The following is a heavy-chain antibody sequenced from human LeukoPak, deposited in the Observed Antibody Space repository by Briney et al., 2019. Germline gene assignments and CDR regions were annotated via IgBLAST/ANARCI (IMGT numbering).Heavy chain of an antibody. D-gene: IGHD1-26*01. Sequence: GGSLRLSCAASGFTFSTFAMIWVRQPPGKGLEWVSSIFPSGGEIHYADSVRGRFTISRDNAKNTLYLQMNSLRAEDTAVYYCVRLSWELGDGGVTWGQGTLVTVSS. V-gene: IGHV3-23*01. CDR2: IFPSGGEI. CDR1: GFTFSTFA. CDR3: VRLSWELGDGGVT. J-gene: IGHJ5*02.